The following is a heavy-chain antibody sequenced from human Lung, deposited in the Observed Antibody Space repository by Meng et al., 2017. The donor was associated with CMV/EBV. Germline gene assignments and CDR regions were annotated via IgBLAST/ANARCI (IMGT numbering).Heavy chain of an antibody. CDR2: IYHSGST. V-gene: IGHV4-4*02. Sequence: QGQLQGPGPGLVKPSGTLSLTCAVSGGSISSSNWWSWVRQPPGKGLEWIGEIYHSGSTNYNPSLKSRVTISVDKSKNQFSLKPSSVTAADTAVYYCASFPPPGKQWLVTDYWGQGTLVTVSS. D-gene: IGHD6-19*01. J-gene: IGHJ4*02. CDR1: GGSISSSNW. CDR3: ASFPPPGKQWLVTDY.